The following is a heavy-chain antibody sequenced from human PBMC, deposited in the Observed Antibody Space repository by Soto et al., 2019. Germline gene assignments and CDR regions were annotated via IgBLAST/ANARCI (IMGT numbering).Heavy chain of an antibody. J-gene: IGHJ4*02. CDR1: GFTFSSYA. V-gene: IGHV3-23*01. D-gene: IGHD3-9*01. Sequence: EVQLLESGGGLVQPGGSLRLSCAASGFTFSSYAMSWVRQAPGKGLEWVSAISGSGGSTYYADSVKGRFTISRDNSKNTLYLQMYSLRAEDTAVYYCAKAGGYDILTGYHDYWGQGTLVTVSS. CDR3: AKAGGYDILTGYHDY. CDR2: ISGSGGST.